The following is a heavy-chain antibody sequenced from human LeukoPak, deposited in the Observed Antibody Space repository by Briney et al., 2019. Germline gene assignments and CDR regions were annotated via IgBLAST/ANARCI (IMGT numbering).Heavy chain of an antibody. CDR1: GGSFSGHY. CDR2: INHSGNT. J-gene: IGHJ4*02. V-gene: IGHV4-34*01. Sequence: PSETLSLTCGVHGGSFSGHYWTWIRRPPGKGLEWIGEINHSGNTNYNPSLKSRVTTSVDTSKNQFSLRLTSVTAADTAVYYCARGLIRYYSGSGTSGNFDYWGREPWSPPPQ. CDR3: ARGLIRYYSGSGTSGNFDY. D-gene: IGHD3-10*01.